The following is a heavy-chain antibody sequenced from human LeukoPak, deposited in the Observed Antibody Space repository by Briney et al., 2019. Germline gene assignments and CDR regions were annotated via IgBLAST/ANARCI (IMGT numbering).Heavy chain of an antibody. V-gene: IGHV4-61*01. CDR3: AASGGGYYFDY. Sequence: SETLSLTCTVSGGSISSGSYYWSWIRQPPGKGLEWIGYIYYSGSTNYNPSLKSRVTISVDTSKNQFSLKLSSVTAADTAVYYCAASGGGYYFDYWGQGTLVTVSS. CDR1: GGSISSGSYY. CDR2: IYYSGST. J-gene: IGHJ4*02.